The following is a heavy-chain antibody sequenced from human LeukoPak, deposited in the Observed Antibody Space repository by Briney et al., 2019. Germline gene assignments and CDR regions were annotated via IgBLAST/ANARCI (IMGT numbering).Heavy chain of an antibody. CDR1: GYSFTSYW. Sequence: GESLKISCKGSGYSFTSYWIGWVRQMPGKGLEWMGIIYPGDSDTRYSPSFQGQVTISADKSISTAHLQWSSLKASDTAMYYCARLMGLPYEPLDYWGQGTLVTVSS. CDR2: IYPGDSDT. V-gene: IGHV5-51*01. CDR3: ARLMGLPYEPLDY. D-gene: IGHD1-14*01. J-gene: IGHJ4*02.